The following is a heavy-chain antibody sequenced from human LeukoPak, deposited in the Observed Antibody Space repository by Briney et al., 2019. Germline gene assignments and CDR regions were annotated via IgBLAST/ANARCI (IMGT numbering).Heavy chain of an antibody. V-gene: IGHV3-48*03. CDR1: GFTFSSYE. D-gene: IGHD3-9*01. CDR3: AKSGGLRYFDWYNWFDP. J-gene: IGHJ5*02. CDR2: ISTTGSSI. Sequence: GGSLRLSCAASGFTFSSYEMNWVRQAPGKGLEWVSYISTTGSSIYYADSVKGRFTISRDNSKNTLYLQMNSLRAEDTAVYYCAKSGGLRYFDWYNWFDPWGQGTLVTVSS.